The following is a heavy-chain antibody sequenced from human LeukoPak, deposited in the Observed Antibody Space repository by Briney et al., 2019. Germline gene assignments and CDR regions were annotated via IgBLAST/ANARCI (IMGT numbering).Heavy chain of an antibody. CDR3: ARDPTTMIVRGAFDI. J-gene: IGHJ3*02. V-gene: IGHV3-21*01. Sequence: GGSLRLSCAASGFTFSSYSMNWVRQAPGKGLKWVSSISSSSSYIYYADSVKGRFTISRDNAKNSLYLQMNSLRAEDTAVYYCARDPTTMIVRGAFDIWGQGTMVTVSS. D-gene: IGHD3-22*01. CDR2: ISSSSSYI. CDR1: GFTFSSYS.